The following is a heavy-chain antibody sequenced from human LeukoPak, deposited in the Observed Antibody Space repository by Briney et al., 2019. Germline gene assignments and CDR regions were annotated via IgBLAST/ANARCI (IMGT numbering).Heavy chain of an antibody. CDR1: GFTFDNYA. CDR2: ITGTGTNK. CDR3: AKGGGKLEWKSYYFYYMDV. J-gene: IGHJ6*03. D-gene: IGHD3-3*01. V-gene: IGHV3-23*01. Sequence: PGGSLRLSCAASGFTFDNYAMSWVRQAPGQGLEWVSSITGTGTNKYYADSVKGRFTISRDNSQNTLNLHLNSLRAEDTAVYYCAKGGGKLEWKSYYFYYMDVWGKGTTVTVSS.